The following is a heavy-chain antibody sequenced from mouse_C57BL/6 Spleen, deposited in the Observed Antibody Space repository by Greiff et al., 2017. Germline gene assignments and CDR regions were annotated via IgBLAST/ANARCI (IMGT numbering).Heavy chain of an antibody. Sequence: QVQLQQPGAELVKPGASVKMSCKASGYTFTSYWITWVKQRPGQGLEWIGDIYPGSGSTNYNEKFKSKATLTVDTSSSTAYMQLSSLTSEDSAVYYCASPYYYGKGYYAMDYWGQGTSVTVSS. CDR2: IYPGSGST. V-gene: IGHV1-55*01. CDR1: GYTFTSYW. CDR3: ASPYYYGKGYYAMDY. D-gene: IGHD1-1*01. J-gene: IGHJ4*01.